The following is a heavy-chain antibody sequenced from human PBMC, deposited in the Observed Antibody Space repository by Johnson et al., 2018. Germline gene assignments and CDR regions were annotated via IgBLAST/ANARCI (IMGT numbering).Heavy chain of an antibody. J-gene: IGHJ6*02. V-gene: IGHV1-69*12. Sequence: QVQLVQSGAEVKKPGSSVKVSCKASGGTFSSYAISWVRQAPGQGLEWMGGLIPIFGQANYAQKFQGRVTITADESTSTAYMELSSLRSEDTAVYYCATEPPRSSSSTSRGYNYYGMDVWGQGATVTVSS. D-gene: IGHD6-6*01. CDR3: ATEPPRSSSSTSRGYNYYGMDV. CDR1: GGTFSSYA. CDR2: LIPIFGQA.